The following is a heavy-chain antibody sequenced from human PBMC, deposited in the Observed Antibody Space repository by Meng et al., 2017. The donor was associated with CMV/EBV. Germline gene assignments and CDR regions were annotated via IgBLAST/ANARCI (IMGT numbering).Heavy chain of an antibody. CDR3: ASTPGGVVIRHDY. D-gene: IGHD3-3*01. CDR1: GGTFSSYA. J-gene: IGHJ4*02. V-gene: IGHV1-69*12. CDR2: IIPIFGTA. Sequence: QVQLVQSGAAVKKPXXXXXVXCKASGGTFSSYAISWVRQAPGQGLEWVGGIIPIFGTANYAQKFQGRVTITADESTSTAYMELSSLRSEDTAVYYCASTPGGVVIRHDYWGQGTRVTVSS.